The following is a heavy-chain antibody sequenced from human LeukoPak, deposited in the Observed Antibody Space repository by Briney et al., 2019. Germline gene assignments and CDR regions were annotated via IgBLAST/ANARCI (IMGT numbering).Heavy chain of an antibody. CDR3: ARHDRSGWQALGY. CDR1: GYTFSNYG. J-gene: IGHJ4*02. V-gene: IGHV1-18*04. Sequence: ASVKVSCKASGYTFSNYGISWVRQAPGLGLEWMGWTSYNGNTNYTQKFQDRVTMTTDPSTTTAYMELRSLESDDTAVYYCARHDRSGWQALGYWGQGTLVTVSS. CDR2: TSYNGNT. D-gene: IGHD6-19*01.